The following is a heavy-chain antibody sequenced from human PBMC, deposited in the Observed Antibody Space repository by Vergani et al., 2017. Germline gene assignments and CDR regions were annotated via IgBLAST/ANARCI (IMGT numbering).Heavy chain of an antibody. CDR1: GGTFSSYA. D-gene: IGHD6-6*01. CDR2: IIPILGIA. CDR3: ARGRIAARPDYYYYYGMDV. Sequence: QVQLVQSGAEVKKPGASVKVSCKASGGTFSSYAISWVRQAPGPGLEWMGRIIPILGIANYAQKFQGRVTITADKSTSTAYMELSSLRSEDTAVYYCARGRIAARPDYYYYYGMDVWGQGTTVTVSS. V-gene: IGHV1-69*04. J-gene: IGHJ6*02.